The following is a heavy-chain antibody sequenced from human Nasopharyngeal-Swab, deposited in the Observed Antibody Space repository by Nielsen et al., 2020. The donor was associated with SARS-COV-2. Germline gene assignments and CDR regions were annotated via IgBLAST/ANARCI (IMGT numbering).Heavy chain of an antibody. CDR2: IYYSGST. D-gene: IGHD6-13*01. Sequence: SETLSLTCTVSGGSISSSSYYWGWIRQPPGKGLVWIGSIYYSGSTYYNPSLKSRVTISVDTSKNQFSLKLSSVTAADTAVYYCVGSSWYGDYYYYYGMEVWGQGTTVTVSS. J-gene: IGHJ6*02. V-gene: IGHV4-39*07. CDR1: GGSISSSSYY. CDR3: VGSSWYGDYYYYYGMEV.